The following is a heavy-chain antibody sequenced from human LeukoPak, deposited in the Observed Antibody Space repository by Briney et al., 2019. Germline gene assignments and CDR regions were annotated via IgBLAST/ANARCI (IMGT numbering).Heavy chain of an antibody. V-gene: IGHV5-51*01. CDR3: ARQQRGYSYGSGIDY. CDR1: GYSFTSYW. D-gene: IGHD5-18*01. J-gene: IGHJ4*02. CDR2: IYPGDSDT. Sequence: LGESLKISCKGSGYSFTSYWIGWVRQMPGEGLEWMGIIYPGDSDTRYSPSFQGQVTISADKSISTAYLQWSSLKASDTAMYYCARQQRGYSYGSGIDYWGQGTLVTVSS.